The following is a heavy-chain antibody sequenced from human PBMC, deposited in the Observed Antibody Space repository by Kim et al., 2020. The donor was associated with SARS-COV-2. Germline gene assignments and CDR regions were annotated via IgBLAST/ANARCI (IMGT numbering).Heavy chain of an antibody. J-gene: IGHJ4*02. CDR3: ARDIVSTGVFDY. D-gene: IGHD5-12*01. CDR2: ISTYTGDT. Sequence: ASVKVSCKASGYRFSSYGINWVRQAPGQGLEWIGWISTYTGDTNYAQKFQGRVSMTTETSTSTAYMELRSLRSDDTAVYYCARDIVSTGVFDYWGQGTRVTVSS. CDR1: GYRFSSYG. V-gene: IGHV1-18*01.